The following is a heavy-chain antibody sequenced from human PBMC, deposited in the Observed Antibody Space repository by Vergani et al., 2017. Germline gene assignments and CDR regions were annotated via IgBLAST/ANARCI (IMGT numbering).Heavy chain of an antibody. V-gene: IGHV4-38-2*02. CDR3: ARDQAGDRSAFDI. D-gene: IGHD7-27*01. CDR1: GYSISSGYY. Sequence: QVQLQESGPGLVKPSETLSLTCAVSGYSISSGYYWGWIRQPPGKGLEWIGSIYHSGSTYYNPSLKSRVTISVDTSKNQFSLKLSSVTAADTAVYYCARDQAGDRSAFDIWGQGTMVTVSS. J-gene: IGHJ3*02. CDR2: IYHSGST.